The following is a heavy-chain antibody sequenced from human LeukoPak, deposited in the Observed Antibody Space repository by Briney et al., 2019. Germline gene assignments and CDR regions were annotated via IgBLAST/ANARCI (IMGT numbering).Heavy chain of an antibody. CDR1: GFTVSSNY. CDR2: IYSGGST. D-gene: IGHD3-22*01. CDR3: ASISTYYYDSSGYS. J-gene: IGHJ4*02. Sequence: GGSLRLSCAASGFTVSSNYMSWVRQAPGKGLEWVSVIYSGGSTYYADSVKGRFSTPRDNSKTTLYLQMNTLRGEDTAVYYCASISTYYYDSSGYSWGQGTLVTVSS. V-gene: IGHV3-53*01.